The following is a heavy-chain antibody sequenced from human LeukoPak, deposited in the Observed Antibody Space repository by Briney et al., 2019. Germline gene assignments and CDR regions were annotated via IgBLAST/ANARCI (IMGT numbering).Heavy chain of an antibody. CDR2: IIPILGIA. CDR1: VGTFSSYA. Sequence: SVKVSCKASVGTFSSYAISWVRQAPGQGLEWMGRIIPILGIANYAQKFHGRVTITADKSTSTAYMELRSLRSEDTAVYYCARGDLKTAFDYWGQGTRVTVSS. CDR3: ARGDLKTAFDY. J-gene: IGHJ4*02. V-gene: IGHV1-69*04.